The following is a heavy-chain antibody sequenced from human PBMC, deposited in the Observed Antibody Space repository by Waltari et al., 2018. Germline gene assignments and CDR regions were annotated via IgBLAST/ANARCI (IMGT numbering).Heavy chain of an antibody. CDR2: IYYSGST. V-gene: IGHV4-61*01. D-gene: IGHD3-3*01. CDR1: GDSLSSGPYY. CDR3: ARGLTSYGVVIKGPLDV. Sequence: QVQLQESGPGLVKPSETLSLTCTVSGDSLSSGPYYWGWIRQPPGKGLEWIAYIYYSGSTKYNPSLKNRVTISEDTSTNQFSLRVTSVTAADTAVYYCARGLTSYGVVIKGPLDVCGPGTTVTVSS. J-gene: IGHJ6*02.